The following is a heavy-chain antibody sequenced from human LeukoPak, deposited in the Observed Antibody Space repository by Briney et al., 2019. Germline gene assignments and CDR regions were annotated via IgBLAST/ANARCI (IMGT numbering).Heavy chain of an antibody. D-gene: IGHD3-10*01. J-gene: IGHJ3*02. CDR1: GGSFSGYY. V-gene: IGHV4-34*01. CDR3: ASPQSSTYHYGSGSYYTRAFDI. CDR2: INHSGST. Sequence: SETLSLTCAVYGGSFSGYYWSWIRQPPGKGLEWIGEINHSGSTNYNPSLKSRVTISVDTSKNQFSLKLSSVTAADTAVYYCASPQSSTYHYGSGSYYTRAFDIWGQGTMVTVSS.